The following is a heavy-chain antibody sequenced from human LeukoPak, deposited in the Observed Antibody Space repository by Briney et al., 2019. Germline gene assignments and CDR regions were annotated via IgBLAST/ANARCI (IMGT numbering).Heavy chain of an antibody. CDR2: IYHSGST. D-gene: IGHD3-3*01. CDR1: GGSISSGGYS. Sequence: PSQTLSLTCAVSGGSISSGGYSWSWIRQPPGKGLEWIGYIYHSGSTYYNLSLKSRVTISVDTSKNQFSLKLSSVTAADTAVYYCARVAHHDFWSGYSMTPNGMDVWGQGTTVTVSS. CDR3: ARVAHHDFWSGYSMTPNGMDV. J-gene: IGHJ6*02. V-gene: IGHV4-30-2*01.